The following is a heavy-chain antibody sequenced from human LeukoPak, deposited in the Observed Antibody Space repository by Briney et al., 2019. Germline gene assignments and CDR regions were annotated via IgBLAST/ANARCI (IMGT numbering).Heavy chain of an antibody. CDR3: ARSKIVVVVAATPRVFDI. CDR2: ISSSGSTI. V-gene: IGHV3-11*01. J-gene: IGHJ3*02. D-gene: IGHD2-15*01. CDR1: GFTFSDYY. Sequence: GGSLRLSCAASGFTFSDYYMSWIRQAPGKGLEWVSYISSSGSTIYYADSVKGRFTISRDNAKNSLYLQMNSLRAEDTAVYYCARSKIVVVVAATPRVFDIWGQGTMVTVSS.